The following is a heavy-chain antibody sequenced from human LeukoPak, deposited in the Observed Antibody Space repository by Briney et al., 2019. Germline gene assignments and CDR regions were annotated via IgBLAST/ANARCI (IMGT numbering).Heavy chain of an antibody. CDR2: INWNGGSI. D-gene: IGHD3-22*01. J-gene: IGHJ4*02. Sequence: GGSLRLSCAASGFTFDDYGMSWVRQGPGKGLECVSGINWNGGSIGYADSVKGRFTISRDNAKNSLHLQMNSLRVEDTALYYCARDLSYFDTNGSTRLGYWGQGTLVIVSS. CDR3: ARDLSYFDTNGSTRLGY. V-gene: IGHV3-20*04. CDR1: GFTFDDYG.